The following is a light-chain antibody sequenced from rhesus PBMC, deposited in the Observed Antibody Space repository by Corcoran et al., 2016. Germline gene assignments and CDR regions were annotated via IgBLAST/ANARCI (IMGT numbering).Light chain of an antibody. CDR2: EVS. CDR3: GSYANSCTYR. J-gene: IGLJ1*01. V-gene: IGLV2-13*03. Sequence: QAAPTQSPSVSGSPGQSVTISCTGTSSDIGGYNRVSWYQQHPGKAPKPMIYEVSKRPSGVSDRFSGSKSGNTASLTNPGLQAEDEAESYCGSYANSCTYRLGVRTRLTVL. CDR1: SSDIGGYNR.